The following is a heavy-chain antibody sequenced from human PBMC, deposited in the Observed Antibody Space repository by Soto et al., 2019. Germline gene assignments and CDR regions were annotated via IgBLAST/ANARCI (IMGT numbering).Heavy chain of an antibody. V-gene: IGHV3-9*01. J-gene: IGHJ4*02. D-gene: IGHD3-3*01. CDR3: AKEITIFGVVIGFDY. Sequence: EVQLVESGGGLVQPGRSLRLSCAASGFTFDDYAMHWVRQAPGKGLEWVSGISWNSGSIGYADPVKGRFTISRDNAKNSLYLQRNSLRAEDTALYYCAKEITIFGVVIGFDYWGQGTLVTVSS. CDR2: ISWNSGSI. CDR1: GFTFDDYA.